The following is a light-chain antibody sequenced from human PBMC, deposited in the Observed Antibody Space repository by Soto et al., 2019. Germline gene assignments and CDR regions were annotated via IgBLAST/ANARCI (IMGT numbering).Light chain of an antibody. CDR2: GAS. J-gene: IGKJ1*01. CDR3: QQYNNYRT. Sequence: DIPMTQSPSTLSASVGDRVTITCRASQSISTWVAWYQQKPGKAPNLLIYGASTLKSGVPSRFSGSGSGTDFTLTISSLQPEDFATYYCQQYNNYRTFGQGTKVEV. V-gene: IGKV1-5*01. CDR1: QSISTW.